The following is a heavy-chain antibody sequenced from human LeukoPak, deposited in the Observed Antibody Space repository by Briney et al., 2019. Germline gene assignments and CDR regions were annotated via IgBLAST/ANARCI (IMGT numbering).Heavy chain of an antibody. J-gene: IGHJ5*02. Sequence: ASVKVSCKASGYTFSSYGISWLRQAPGQGPEWMGWISAYNGDTNYAQKFQGRVSMTTDTSTSTAYMELRSLRSDDTAVYYCARDTFGELYKWFDPWGQGTLVTVSS. V-gene: IGHV1-18*01. CDR3: ARDTFGELYKWFDP. CDR2: ISAYNGDT. D-gene: IGHD3-10*01. CDR1: GYTFSSYG.